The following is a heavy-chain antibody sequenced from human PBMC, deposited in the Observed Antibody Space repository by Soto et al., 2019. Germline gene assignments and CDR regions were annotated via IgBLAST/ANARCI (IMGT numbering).Heavy chain of an antibody. D-gene: IGHD1-7*01. CDR1: GGSISSSSYY. J-gene: IGHJ4*02. V-gene: IGHV4-39*01. Sequence: SETLSLTCTVSGGSISSSSYYWGWIRQPPGKGLEWIGSIYYSGSTYYNPSLKSRVTISVDTSKNQFSLKLSSVTAADTAVYYCAMNNWNYVGDYWGQGTLVTVSS. CDR2: IYYSGST. CDR3: AMNNWNYVGDY.